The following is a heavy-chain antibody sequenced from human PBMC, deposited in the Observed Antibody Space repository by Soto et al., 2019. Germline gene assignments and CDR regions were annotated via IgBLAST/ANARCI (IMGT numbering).Heavy chain of an antibody. D-gene: IGHD3-10*01. J-gene: IGHJ4*02. CDR3: ARSYYYGSGSYGTFYFDY. CDR1: GGTFSSYA. Sequence: QVQLVQSGAEVKKPGSSVKVSCKASGGTFSSYAISWVRQAPGQGLEWMGGIIPIFGTANYAQKFQGRVTITADESTSTAYMEPSSLRSEDTAVYYCARSYYYGSGSYGTFYFDYWGQGTLVTVSS. V-gene: IGHV1-69*12. CDR2: IIPIFGTA.